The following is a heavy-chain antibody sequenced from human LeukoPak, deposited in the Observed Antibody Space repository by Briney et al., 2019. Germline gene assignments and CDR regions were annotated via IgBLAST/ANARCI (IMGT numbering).Heavy chain of an antibody. D-gene: IGHD2-8*01. CDR1: GGSISSGGYY. J-gene: IGHJ5*02. CDR3: ARDQPVLYGFDP. CDR2: IYYSGST. Sequence: KTSETLSLTCTVSGGSISSGGYYWSWIRQHPGKGLEWIGYIYYSGSTYYNPSLKSRVTISVDTSKNQFSLKLSSVTAADTAVYCCARDQPVLYGFDPWGQGTLVTVSS. V-gene: IGHV4-31*03.